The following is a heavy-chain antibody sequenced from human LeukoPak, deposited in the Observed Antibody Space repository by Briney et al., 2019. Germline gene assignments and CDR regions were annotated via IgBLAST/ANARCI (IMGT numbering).Heavy chain of an antibody. D-gene: IGHD3-22*01. J-gene: IGHJ4*02. V-gene: IGHV4-59*08. CDR3: ARQRTYYYDSSGYYYVFDY. CDR2: IYYSGST. Sequence: SETLSLTCTVSGGSISSYYWSWIRQPPGKGLEWIGYIYYSGSTNYNPSLKSRVTISVDTSKNQFSLKLSSVTAADTAVYYCARQRTYYYDSSGYYYVFDYWGQGTLVTVSS. CDR1: GGSISSYY.